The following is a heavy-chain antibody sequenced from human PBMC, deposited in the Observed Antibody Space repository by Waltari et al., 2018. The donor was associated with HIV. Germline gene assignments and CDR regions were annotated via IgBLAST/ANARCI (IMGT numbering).Heavy chain of an antibody. D-gene: IGHD2-2*01. CDR2: IKEDGSEK. Sequence: EVQLVESGGGLVQPGGSLRLSCAASGFSLSSHWMTWVRQAPGKGLEWVANIKEDGSEKQYVDSVKGRFTISRDNAENSLFLQMNSLRADDTAVYYCARVGIVVVPAGTPNDAFDVWGQGTMVTVSS. V-gene: IGHV3-7*01. CDR1: GFSLSSHW. CDR3: ARVGIVVVPAGTPNDAFDV. J-gene: IGHJ3*01.